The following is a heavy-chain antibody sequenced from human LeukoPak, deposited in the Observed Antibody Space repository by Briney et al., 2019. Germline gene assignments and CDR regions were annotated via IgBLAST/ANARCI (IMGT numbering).Heavy chain of an antibody. D-gene: IGHD7-27*01. CDR2: IYSGGST. J-gene: IGHJ3*02. CDR3: ARRSLNWGNAFDI. V-gene: IGHV3-66*01. Sequence: GGSLRLSCAASGFTVSSNYMSWVRQAPGKGLEWVSVIYSGGSTYYADSVKGRFTISRDNSKNSLYLQMNSLRAEDTAVYYCARRSLNWGNAFDIWGQGTMVTVSS. CDR1: GFTVSSNY.